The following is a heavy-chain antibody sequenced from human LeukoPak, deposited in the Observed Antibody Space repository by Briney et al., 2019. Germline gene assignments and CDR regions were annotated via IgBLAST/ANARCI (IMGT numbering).Heavy chain of an antibody. V-gene: IGHV1-18*01. CDR2: ISAYNGNT. D-gene: IGHD6-13*01. CDR1: GYTFTSYG. CDR3: AREVTIAAAGREPWGYYYGMDV. Sequence: ASVKVSCKASGYTFTSYGISWVRQAPGQGLEWMGWISAYNGNTNYAQRLQGRVTMTTDTSTSTAYMELRSLRSDDTAVYYCAREVTIAAAGREPWGYYYGMDVWGQGTTVTVSS. J-gene: IGHJ6*02.